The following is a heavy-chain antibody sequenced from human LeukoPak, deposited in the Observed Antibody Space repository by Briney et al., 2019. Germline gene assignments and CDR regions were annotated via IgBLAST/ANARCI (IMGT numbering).Heavy chain of an antibody. CDR1: GDSIGSYY. Sequence: SETLSLTCSVSGDSIGSYYWTWIRQSPGKGLERIGYIYYGGSTNYSPSLKSRVSISVDTSNNQFSLQLRSVSAADTAIYYCARGRARDGSYPWFESWGQGTLVTVSS. V-gene: IGHV4-59*01. J-gene: IGHJ5*01. D-gene: IGHD3-16*02. CDR2: IYYGGST. CDR3: ARGRARDGSYPWFES.